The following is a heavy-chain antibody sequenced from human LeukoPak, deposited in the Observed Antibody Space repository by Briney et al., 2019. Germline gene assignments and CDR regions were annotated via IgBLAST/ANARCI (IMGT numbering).Heavy chain of an antibody. Sequence: PGGSLRLSCAASAFTFSNYAMTWVRQAQGKGLEWVSIIYYDDSTYYADSMKSRFTISRDNSKITLYLQVNSLRAEYTAMYYCARNILFAFDIWGQGTMVTVSS. CDR2: IYYDDST. V-gene: IGHV3-53*01. CDR3: ARNILFAFDI. CDR1: AFTFSNYA. J-gene: IGHJ3*02.